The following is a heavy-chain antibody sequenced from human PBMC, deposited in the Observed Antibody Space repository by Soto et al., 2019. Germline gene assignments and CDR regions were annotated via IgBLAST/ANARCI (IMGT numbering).Heavy chain of an antibody. J-gene: IGHJ4*02. CDR3: AGTSYDFWSGYREERYFDY. Sequence: SETLSLTCTVSGGSVSSSRYYWGWIRQPPGKGLEWIGSIYYSGSTYYNPSLKSRVTISVDTSKNQFSLKLSSVTAADTAVYYCAGTSYDFWSGYREERYFDYWGQGTLVTVSS. D-gene: IGHD3-3*01. CDR1: GGSVSSSRYY. V-gene: IGHV4-39*01. CDR2: IYYSGST.